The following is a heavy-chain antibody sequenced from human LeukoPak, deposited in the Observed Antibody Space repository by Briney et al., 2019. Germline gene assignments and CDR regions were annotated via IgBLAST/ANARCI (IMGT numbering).Heavy chain of an antibody. CDR1: GFTFTTYG. J-gene: IGHJ5*02. Sequence: GGSLRLSCEASGFTFTTYGMTWVRQAPGKGLEWVSIISADALRGRFTISRDDAKNLLYLDMNSLRTEDTAVYYCARDPRLRLKRSGWFDPWGQGTLVTVSS. V-gene: IGHV3-21*01. D-gene: IGHD4-17*01. CDR3: ARDPRLRLKRSGWFDP. CDR2: I.